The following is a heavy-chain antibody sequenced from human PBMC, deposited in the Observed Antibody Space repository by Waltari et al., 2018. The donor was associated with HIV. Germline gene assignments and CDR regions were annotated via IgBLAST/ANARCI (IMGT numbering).Heavy chain of an antibody. D-gene: IGHD4-4*01. J-gene: IGHJ4*02. CDR3: AKGSRNYGFLFDY. Sequence: EVQLLESGGGLVQPGGSLRLSCAASGFTFSSYAMSWVRQAPGKGLEWVSGISGSGSSTYFADSVKGRFTISRDNSKNPVFLQMNSLRAEDTAVYYCAKGSRNYGFLFDYWGQGTLVTVSS. CDR1: GFTFSSYA. CDR2: ISGSGSST. V-gene: IGHV3-23*01.